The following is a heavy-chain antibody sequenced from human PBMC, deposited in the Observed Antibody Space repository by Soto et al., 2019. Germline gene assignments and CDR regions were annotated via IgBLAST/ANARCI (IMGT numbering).Heavy chain of an antibody. CDR1: GFTFSSYG. CDR2: IWYDGSNK. J-gene: IGHJ6*02. Sequence: GGSLRLSCAASGFTFSSYGMHWVRQAPGKGLEWVAVIWYDGSNKYYADSVKGRFTISRDNSKNTLYLQMNSLRAEDTAVYYCAREKERGGLEWLSSKGYYYYGMDVWGQGTTVTVSS. CDR3: AREKERGGLEWLSSKGYYYYGMDV. D-gene: IGHD3-3*01. V-gene: IGHV3-33*01.